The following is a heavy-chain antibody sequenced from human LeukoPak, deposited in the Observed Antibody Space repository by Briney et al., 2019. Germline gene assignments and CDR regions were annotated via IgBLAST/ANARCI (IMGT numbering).Heavy chain of an antibody. J-gene: IGHJ4*02. V-gene: IGHV4-59*12. CDR1: GGSISSYY. CDR2: IYYSGST. Sequence: PSETLSLTCTVSGGSISSYYWSWIRQPPGKGLEWIGYIYYSGSTNYNPSLKSRVTISVDTSKNQFSLKLSSVTAADTAVYYCARLRIQLWFFDYWGQGTLVTVSS. D-gene: IGHD5-18*01. CDR3: ARLRIQLWFFDY.